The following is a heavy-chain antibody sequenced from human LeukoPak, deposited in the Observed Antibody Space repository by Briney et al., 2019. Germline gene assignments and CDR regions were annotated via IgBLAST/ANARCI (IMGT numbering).Heavy chain of an antibody. J-gene: IGHJ4*02. D-gene: IGHD6-13*01. CDR1: GGSISSGGYY. V-gene: IGHV4-31*03. CDR3: ARVRYSRFPSGYYFDY. CDR2: IYYSGST. Sequence: PSETLFLTCTVSGGSISSGGYYWSWIRQHPGKGLEWIGYIYYSGSTYYNPSLKSRVTISVDTSKNQFSLKLSSVTAADTAVYYCARVRYSRFPSGYYFDYWGQGTLVTVSS.